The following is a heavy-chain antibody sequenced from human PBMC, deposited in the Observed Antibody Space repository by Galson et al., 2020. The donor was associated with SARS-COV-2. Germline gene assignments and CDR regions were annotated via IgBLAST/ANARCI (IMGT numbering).Heavy chain of an antibody. D-gene: IGHD3-22*01. CDR2: ISGNRNNA. CDR3: AKASGGYYYDSSAYGLDV. J-gene: IGHJ6*02. CDR1: GFRLSSFA. V-gene: IGHV3-23*01. Sequence: GGSLTLSCDAAGFRLSSFAMNSVRQAPGKGLERLSTISGNRNNAHKADSVEGRFTISRDKSKNTMYLQMNSLRAEDTAIYYCAKASGGYYYDSSAYGLDVWSQGTTVTVS.